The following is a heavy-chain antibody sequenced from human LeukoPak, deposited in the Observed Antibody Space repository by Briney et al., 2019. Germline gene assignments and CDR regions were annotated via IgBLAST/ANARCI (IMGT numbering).Heavy chain of an antibody. CDR1: GGSFSNYY. CDR3: ARDEGSITMVRVHKILGV. J-gene: IGHJ6*04. CDR2: IYTSGST. Sequence: PSETLSLTCAVYGGSFSNYYWSWIRQPAGKGLEWIGRIYTSGSTNYNPSLKSRVTMSVDTSKNQFSLKLSSVTAADTAVYYCARDEGSITMVRVHKILGVWGKGTTVTVSS. V-gene: IGHV4-4*07. D-gene: IGHD3-10*01.